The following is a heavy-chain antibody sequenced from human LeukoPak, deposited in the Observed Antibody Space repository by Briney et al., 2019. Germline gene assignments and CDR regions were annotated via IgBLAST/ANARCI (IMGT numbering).Heavy chain of an antibody. CDR3: ARLPRSFDSKDAFDI. D-gene: IGHD3-9*01. CDR1: GGSISNYY. Sequence: SETLSLTCTVSGGSISNYYWNWIRQPPGKGLEWIGYVYYSVTTNYNPSLQSRVTVSVDTSKNRFSLKLRSVTAADTAVYYCARLPRSFDSKDAFDIWGQGTMVTVSS. CDR2: VYYSVTT. J-gene: IGHJ3*02. V-gene: IGHV4-59*08.